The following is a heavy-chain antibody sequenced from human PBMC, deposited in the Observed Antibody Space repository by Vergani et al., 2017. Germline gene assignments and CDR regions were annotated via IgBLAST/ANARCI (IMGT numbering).Heavy chain of an antibody. CDR3: AAIIAAAGAFDP. V-gene: IGHV3-64*04. Sequence: VQLVESGGGLVQPGGSLRLSCSASGFTFSSYAMHWVRQAPGKGLEYVSAISSNGGSTYYADSVKGRFTISRDNSKNTLYLQMNSLRAEDTAVYYCAAIIAAAGAFDPWGQGTLVTVSS. CDR1: GFTFSSYA. CDR2: ISSNGGST. J-gene: IGHJ5*02. D-gene: IGHD6-13*01.